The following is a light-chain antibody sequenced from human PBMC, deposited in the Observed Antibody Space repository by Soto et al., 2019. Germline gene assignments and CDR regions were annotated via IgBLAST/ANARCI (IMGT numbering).Light chain of an antibody. Sequence: SYELTKPPSVSVAPGQTARITCGGDDIGSKNVHWYQQKPGQAPLLVATGDSGRPSGIPERFSGSTSGNTATLTLSRVEAGDEADYYCQVYDYYTDHVVFGGGTKLTVL. J-gene: IGLJ2*01. CDR2: GDS. V-gene: IGLV3-21*02. CDR3: QVYDYYTDHVV. CDR1: DIGSKN.